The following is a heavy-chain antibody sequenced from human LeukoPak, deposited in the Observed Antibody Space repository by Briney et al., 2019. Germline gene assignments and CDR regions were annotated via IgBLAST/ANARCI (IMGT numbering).Heavy chain of an antibody. CDR1: GFTFNYYW. D-gene: IGHD6-19*01. J-gene: IGHJ4*02. V-gene: IGHV3-74*01. CDR3: ARDTGYSSGWYTDY. Sequence: PGGSLRLSCAASGFTFNYYWMHWVRQGPGKGLVWVSRINSDGSSTSYADSVNGRFTISRDNAKNTLYLQMNSLRPEDTAVYYCARDTGYSSGWYTDYWGQGTLVTVSS. CDR2: INSDGSST.